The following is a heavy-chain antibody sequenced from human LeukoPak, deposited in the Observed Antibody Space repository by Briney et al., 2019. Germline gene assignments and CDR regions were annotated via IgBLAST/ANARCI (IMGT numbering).Heavy chain of an antibody. CDR3: ASLRDSSGYYPLEDY. V-gene: IGHV1-2*02. CDR2: INPNSGGT. CDR1: GYTFTGYY. J-gene: IGHJ4*02. Sequence: ASVKVSCKASGYTFTGYYIHWVRQAPGQGLEWMGWINPNSGGTNYAQKFQGRVTMTRDTSISTAYMELSRLRSDDTAVYYCASLRDSSGYYPLEDYWGQGTLVTVSS. D-gene: IGHD3-22*01.